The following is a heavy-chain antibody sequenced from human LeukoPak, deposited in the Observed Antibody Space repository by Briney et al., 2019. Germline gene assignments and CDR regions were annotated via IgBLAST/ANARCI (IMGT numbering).Heavy chain of an antibody. D-gene: IGHD1-26*01. CDR2: IYYSGST. Sequence: SETLSLTCTVSGGSISSSNYYWGWIRQPPGKGLEWIGNIYYSGSTYYNPSLKSRVTISVETSKNQFSLKLSSVTAADTAVCYCARREVGFDYWGQGTLVTVSS. CDR1: GGSISSSNYY. CDR3: ARREVGFDY. V-gene: IGHV4-39*01. J-gene: IGHJ4*02.